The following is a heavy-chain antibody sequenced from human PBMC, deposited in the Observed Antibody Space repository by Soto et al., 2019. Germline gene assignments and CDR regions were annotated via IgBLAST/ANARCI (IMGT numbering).Heavy chain of an antibody. CDR3: ARRYSRTSRTMDV. Sequence: GGSLRLSCEASGFTFSNYYMTWVRQAPGKGLEWVSYISSSSSSIDYADSVQGRFSISRDNAKSSLYLQMNSLRDEDTAVYYCARRYSRTSRTMDVWGQGTTVTVSS. CDR1: GFTFSNYY. CDR2: ISSSSSSI. V-gene: IGHV3-48*02. J-gene: IGHJ6*02. D-gene: IGHD6-13*01.